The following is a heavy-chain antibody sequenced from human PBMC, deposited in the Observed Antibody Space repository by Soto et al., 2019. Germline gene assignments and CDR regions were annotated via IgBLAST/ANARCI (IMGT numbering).Heavy chain of an antibody. CDR3: ARDRDGSGRTDFDC. Sequence: PXQALSLPCAISGDSVSSNSAAWNLIRQSPSRGLEWLGRTYYRAKWFNDYAVSVKSRITISPDTSKNQFSLQLNSVTPEDTAVYYCARDRDGSGRTDFDCWGQGTLVTVSS. V-gene: IGHV6-1*01. J-gene: IGHJ4*02. D-gene: IGHD6-19*01. CDR2: TYYRAKWFN. CDR1: GDSVSSNSAA.